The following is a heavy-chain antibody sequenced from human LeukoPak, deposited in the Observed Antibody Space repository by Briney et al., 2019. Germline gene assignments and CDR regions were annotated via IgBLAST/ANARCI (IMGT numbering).Heavy chain of an antibody. J-gene: IGHJ4*02. D-gene: IGHD5-18*01. V-gene: IGHV1-45*02. CDR1: GYTFTYRY. CDR2: ITPFNGNT. CDR3: ARKDSYGFSY. Sequence: ASVKVSCKASGYTFTYRYLHWVRQAPGQALEWMGWITPFNGNTNYAQKFQDRVTMTRDTSTSTVYMELSSLRSEDTAVYYCARKDSYGFSYWGQGTLVTVSS.